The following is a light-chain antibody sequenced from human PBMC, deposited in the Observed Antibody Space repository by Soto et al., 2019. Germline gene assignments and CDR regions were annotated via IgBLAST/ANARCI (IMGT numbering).Light chain of an antibody. J-gene: IGKJ4*02. CDR3: QQYYSWTFT. Sequence: EIVMTQSPATLSVSPGERATLSCRASQSVSSDLVWYQQKPGQPPRLVIYDASTRATGIPATFSGGGSGPEYTLTISSLQSEDFAVYPVQQYYSWTFTVGGGTQV. CDR2: DAS. V-gene: IGKV3-15*01. CDR1: QSVSSD.